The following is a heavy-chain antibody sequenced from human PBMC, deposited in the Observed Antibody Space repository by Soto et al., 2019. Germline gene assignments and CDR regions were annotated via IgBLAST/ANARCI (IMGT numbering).Heavy chain of an antibody. V-gene: IGHV1-69*02. CDR3: ARAYMVYAITVAFDI. J-gene: IGHJ3*02. CDR2: IIPILGIA. Sequence: SVKVSCKASGGTFSSYTISWARQAPGQGLEWMGRIIPILGIANYAQKFQGRVTITADKSTSTAYMELSSLRSEDTAVYYCARAYMVYAITVAFDIWGQGTMVTVSS. CDR1: GGTFSSYT. D-gene: IGHD2-8*01.